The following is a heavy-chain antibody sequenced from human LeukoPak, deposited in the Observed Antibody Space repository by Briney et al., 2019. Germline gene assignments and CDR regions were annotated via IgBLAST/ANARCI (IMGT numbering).Heavy chain of an antibody. Sequence: GGSLRLSCAASGFTFSSYWMSWVRQAPGKGLEWVANIKQDGSEKYYVDSVTGRFTISRDNAKNTLYLQMNSLRAEDTAVYYCARASVPAAIHEPFDYWGQETLVTVSS. V-gene: IGHV3-7*01. J-gene: IGHJ4*02. CDR3: ARASVPAAIHEPFDY. CDR1: GFTFSSYW. D-gene: IGHD2-2*02. CDR2: IKQDGSEK.